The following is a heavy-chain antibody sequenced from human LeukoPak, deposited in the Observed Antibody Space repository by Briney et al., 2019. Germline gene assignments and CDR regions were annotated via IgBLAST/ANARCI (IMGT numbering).Heavy chain of an antibody. CDR3: ARAGLYDSSSLDY. CDR2: SYYSGST. D-gene: IGHD3-22*01. J-gene: IGHJ4*02. CDR1: GVSISSSYY. V-gene: IGHV4-59*01. Sequence: SETLSLTCTVSGVSISSSYYWSWIRQPPGKGLEWIGNSYYSGSTNYNPSFRSCVTISVNMSKNQFSLKLNSVTAADTAVYYCARAGLYDSSSLDYWGQGTLVTVSS.